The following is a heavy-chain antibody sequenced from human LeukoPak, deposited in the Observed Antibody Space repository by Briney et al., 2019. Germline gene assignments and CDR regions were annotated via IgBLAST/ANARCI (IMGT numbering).Heavy chain of an antibody. J-gene: IGHJ4*02. CDR1: GGSFSGYY. Sequence: SETLSLTCAVYGGSFSGYYWSWIRQPPGKGLEWIGEINHSGSTNYNPSLKSRVTISVDTSKNQFSLKLSSVTAADTAVYYCARHGVGNFPIDYWGQGTLVTVSS. CDR2: INHSGST. D-gene: IGHD2-8*01. CDR3: ARHGVGNFPIDY. V-gene: IGHV4-34*01.